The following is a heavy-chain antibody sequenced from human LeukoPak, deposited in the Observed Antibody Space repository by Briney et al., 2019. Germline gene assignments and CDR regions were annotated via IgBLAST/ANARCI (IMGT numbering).Heavy chain of an antibody. Sequence: GGSLRLSCAASGFTFSSYWMSWGRQAPGKGLEGVANIKQDGSEKYYVDSVKGRFTISRDNAKNSLYLQMNSLRAEDTAVYYCARGYYDFWSGYYSPYNWFDPWGQGTLVTVSS. V-gene: IGHV3-7*04. J-gene: IGHJ5*02. CDR2: IKQDGSEK. CDR3: ARGYYDFWSGYYSPYNWFDP. CDR1: GFTFSSYW. D-gene: IGHD3-3*01.